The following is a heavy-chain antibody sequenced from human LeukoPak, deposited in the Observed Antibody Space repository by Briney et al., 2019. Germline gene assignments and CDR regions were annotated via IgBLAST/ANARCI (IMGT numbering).Heavy chain of an antibody. CDR2: SNTDGSST. CDR1: GFTFSRYW. J-gene: IGHJ4*02. CDR3: ARGYSDYYYFDS. Sequence: GGSLRLSCAASGFTFSRYWMHWFRQAPGKGLVWVSRSNTDGSSTNYADSVKGRFTISRDNAKSTLYLQMNSLRAEDTAVYYCARGYSDYYYFDSWGQGTLVTVSS. V-gene: IGHV3-74*01. D-gene: IGHD4-11*01.